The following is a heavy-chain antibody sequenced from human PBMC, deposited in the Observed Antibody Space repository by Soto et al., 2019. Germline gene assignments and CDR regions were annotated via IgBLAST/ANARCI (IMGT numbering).Heavy chain of an antibody. V-gene: IGHV3-7*01. Sequence: EVQLVESGGGLVQPGGSLRLSCAASGFTFSRYWMSWVRQAPGKGLEWVANIKEDGSEEDYVDSVKGRFTISRDNAKNSLFLQMNSLRAEDTAVYYCARDTYDRGGYGAFDMWGQGTMVTVSS. CDR2: IKEDGSEE. CDR1: GFTFSRYW. D-gene: IGHD3-22*01. CDR3: ARDTYDRGGYGAFDM. J-gene: IGHJ3*02.